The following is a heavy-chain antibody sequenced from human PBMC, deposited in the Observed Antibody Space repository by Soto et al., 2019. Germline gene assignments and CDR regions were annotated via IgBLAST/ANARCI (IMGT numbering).Heavy chain of an antibody. V-gene: IGHV2-5*01. Sequence: QITLKESGPALVKPTQTLTLTCTISGFSLNTSGVGVGWIRQPPGKALEWLALIYWSDAKRYSPSLKTRLTITKDTSKNQVVLTMTNMDPVDTATYYCARRPPYTNYLDYWGQGTLVTVSS. CDR2: IYWSDAK. CDR1: GFSLNTSGVG. J-gene: IGHJ4*02. D-gene: IGHD4-4*01. CDR3: ARRPPYTNYLDY.